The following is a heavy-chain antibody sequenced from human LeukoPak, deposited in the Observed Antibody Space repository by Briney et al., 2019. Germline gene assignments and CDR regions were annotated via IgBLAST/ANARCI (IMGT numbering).Heavy chain of an antibody. CDR2: ISNSWST. D-gene: IGHD1-1*01. CDR3: ARRRTTGTTGYFDS. Sequence: SETLSLTCTISRGSISTYYWSWIRQPPGKGLEWIGYISNSWSTNYNPSLKSRVTISVDTSQNQFSLNLGSVTAADTAVYYCARRRTTGTTGYFDSWGQGTLVTVSS. CDR1: RGSISTYY. J-gene: IGHJ4*02. V-gene: IGHV4-4*09.